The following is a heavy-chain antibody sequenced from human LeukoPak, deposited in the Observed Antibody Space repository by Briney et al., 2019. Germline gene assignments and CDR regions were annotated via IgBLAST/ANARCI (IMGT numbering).Heavy chain of an antibody. D-gene: IGHD6-19*01. V-gene: IGHV3-21*01. CDR3: ARNPPLFVVAGEAH. CDR2: ISSSSSYI. CDR1: GFTFSSYS. Sequence: GGSLRLSCAASGFTFSSYSMNWVRQAPGKGLEWVTSISSSSSYIYYADSVKGRFTISRDNAKNSLYLQMNSLRAEDTAVYYCARNPPLFVVAGEAHWGQGTLVTVSS. J-gene: IGHJ4*02.